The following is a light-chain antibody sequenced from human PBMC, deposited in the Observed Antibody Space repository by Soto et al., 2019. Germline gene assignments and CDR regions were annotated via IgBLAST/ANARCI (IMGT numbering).Light chain of an antibody. CDR2: DAS. CDR1: ESVNSW. V-gene: IGKV1-5*01. Sequence: DIQLTQSPSTLSASIGDRVTITCRACESVNSWLAWYQQKPGKAPKLLIYDASSLQSGVPSRFSGSGSGTEFALTISSLQPDDFATYYCQQYNTYSWTFGPGTKVDIK. CDR3: QQYNTYSWT. J-gene: IGKJ1*01.